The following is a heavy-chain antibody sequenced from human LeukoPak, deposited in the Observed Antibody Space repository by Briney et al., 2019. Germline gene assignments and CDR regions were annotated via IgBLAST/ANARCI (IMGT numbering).Heavy chain of an antibody. Sequence: GGSLRLSCAASGFTFSSYAMHWVRQAPGKGLEWVAVISYDGSSKYYADSVKGRFTISRDNSKNTLYLQMNSLRAEDTAVYYCARDPYCSSTSCYYGWFDPWGQGTLVTVSS. D-gene: IGHD2-2*01. V-gene: IGHV3-30-3*01. CDR3: ARDPYCSSTSCYYGWFDP. J-gene: IGHJ5*02. CDR2: ISYDGSSK. CDR1: GFTFSSYA.